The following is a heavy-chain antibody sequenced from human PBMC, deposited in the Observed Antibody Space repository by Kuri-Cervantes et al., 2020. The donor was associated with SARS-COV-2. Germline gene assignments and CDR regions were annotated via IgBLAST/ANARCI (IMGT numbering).Heavy chain of an antibody. V-gene: IGHV3-15*01. Sequence: LSLTCAAFGFTFSRYGMHWVRQAPGKGLEWVGRIKTKTDGETTDYIAPVKGRFTISRDDSNNTMYLQMHSLKTEDTPMYYCTTESQFLEWLLSFHAFDIWGQGTMVTVSS. CDR1: GFTFSRYG. CDR2: IKTKTDGETT. D-gene: IGHD3-3*01. J-gene: IGHJ3*02. CDR3: TTESQFLEWLLSFHAFDI.